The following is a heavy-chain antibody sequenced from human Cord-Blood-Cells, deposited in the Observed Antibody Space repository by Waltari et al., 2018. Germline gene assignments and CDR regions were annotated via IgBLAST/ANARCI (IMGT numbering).Heavy chain of an antibody. J-gene: IGHJ6*03. CDR2: MNPNSGNT. CDR3: ARGYSSSWMGYYYYYYMDV. V-gene: IGHV1-8*03. Sequence: QVQLVQCGAEVKTPGASAELSCKASGYTFTGYDINSVRQASGQGLEWMGWMNPNSGNTGYAQKVQGRVTITRNTSISTAYMELSSLRSEDTAVYYCARGYSSSWMGYYYYYYMDVWGKGTTVTVSS. CDR1: GYTFTGYD. D-gene: IGHD6-13*01.